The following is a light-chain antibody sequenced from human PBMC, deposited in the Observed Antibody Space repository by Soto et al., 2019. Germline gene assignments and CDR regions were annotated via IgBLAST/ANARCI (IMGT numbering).Light chain of an antibody. CDR3: SSYTSSSTPYV. J-gene: IGLJ1*01. CDR1: SSDVGGYNY. Sequence: SALTQPASVSGSPGQSITISCTGTSSDVGGYNYVSWYQQHPGKAPKLMIYDVSNRPSGVSNRFSGSKSGNTASLTISGLQAEYEADYYCSSYTSSSTPYVFGTGTKLTVL. CDR2: DVS. V-gene: IGLV2-14*01.